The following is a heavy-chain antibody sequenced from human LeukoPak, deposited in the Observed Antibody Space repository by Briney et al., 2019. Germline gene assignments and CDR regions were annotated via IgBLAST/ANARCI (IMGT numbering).Heavy chain of an antibody. J-gene: IGHJ3*02. CDR3: ARPRAYCGGDCYSYTFDI. CDR2: IYYSEST. V-gene: IGHV4-39*01. D-gene: IGHD2-21*02. Sequence: SETLSLTCTVSGDSISSSSYYWGWIRQPPGKGLEWIGTIYYSESTYYNPSLKSRVTISVDTSKNQFSLKLNSVTAADTALYYCARPRAYCGGDCYSYTFDIWGRGTMVTVSS. CDR1: GDSISSSSYY.